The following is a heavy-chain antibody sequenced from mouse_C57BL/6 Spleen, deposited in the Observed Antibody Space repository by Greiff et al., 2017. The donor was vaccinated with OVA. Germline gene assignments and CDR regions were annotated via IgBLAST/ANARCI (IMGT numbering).Heavy chain of an antibody. D-gene: IGHD2-4*01. V-gene: IGHV1-18*01. CDR3: ARGGPDYDGPYYFDY. CDR2: INPNNGGT. CDR1: GYTFTDYN. J-gene: IGHJ2*01. Sequence: EVQLQQSGPELVKPGASVKIPCKASGYTFTDYNMDWVKQSHGKSLEWIGDINPNNGGTIYNQKFKGKATLTVDKSSSTAYMELRSLTSEDTAVYYCARGGPDYDGPYYFDYWGQGTTLTVSS.